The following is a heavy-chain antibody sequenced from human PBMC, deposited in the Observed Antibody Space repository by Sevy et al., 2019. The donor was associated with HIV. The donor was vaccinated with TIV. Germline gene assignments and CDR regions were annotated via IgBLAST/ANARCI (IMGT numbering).Heavy chain of an antibody. J-gene: IGHJ2*01. V-gene: IGHV3-11*01. D-gene: IGHD6-13*01. CDR1: GFTFSDYY. CDR3: AREIQHSRWLPSWYFDL. Sequence: GGSLRLSCAASGFTFSDYYMSWIRQAPGKGLEWVSYISSSGSTIYYADSVKGRFTISRDNAKNSLYLQMNSLRAEDTAVYYCAREIQHSRWLPSWYFDLWGRGTLVTVSS. CDR2: ISSSGSTI.